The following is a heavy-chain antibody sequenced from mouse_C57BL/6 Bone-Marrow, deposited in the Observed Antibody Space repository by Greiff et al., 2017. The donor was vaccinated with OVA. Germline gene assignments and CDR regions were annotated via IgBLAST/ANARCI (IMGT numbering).Heavy chain of an antibody. Sequence: EVQGVESGPGMVKPSQSLSLTCTVTGYSITSGYDWHWIRHFPGNKLEWMGYISYSGSTNYNPSLKSRISITHDTSKNHFFLKLNSVTTEDTATYYCARDWGLWGFDVWGTGTTVTVSS. D-gene: IGHD1-1*02. J-gene: IGHJ1*03. CDR3: ARDWGLWGFDV. CDR2: ISYSGST. CDR1: GYSITSGYD. V-gene: IGHV3-1*01.